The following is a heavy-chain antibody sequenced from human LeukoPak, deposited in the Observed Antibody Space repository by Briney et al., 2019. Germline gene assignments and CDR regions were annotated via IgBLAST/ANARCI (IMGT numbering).Heavy chain of an antibody. V-gene: IGHV3-30*02. D-gene: IGHD2-2*01. CDR1: GFTFSSYG. CDR2: ILYDGSEK. CDR3: ARGGRYCSSTSCYGPGAFDI. J-gene: IGHJ3*02. Sequence: GGSLRLSCAASGFTFSSYGMHWVRQAPGKGLEWVAFILYDGSEKYYADSVKGRFTISRDNSKNTLYLQMGSLRAEDMAVYYCARGGRYCSSTSCYGPGAFDIWGQGTMVTVSS.